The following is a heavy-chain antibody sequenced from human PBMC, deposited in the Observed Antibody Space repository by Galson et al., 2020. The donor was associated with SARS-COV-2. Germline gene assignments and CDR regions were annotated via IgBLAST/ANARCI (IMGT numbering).Heavy chain of an antibody. CDR3: AKDYAMGYYYYYMDV. V-gene: IGHV3-9*01. J-gene: IGHJ6*03. Sequence: GGSLRLSCAASGFTFDDYAMHWVRQAPGKGLEWVSGISWNSGSIGYADSVKGRFTISRDNAKNSLYLQMNSLRAEDTALYYCAKDYAMGYYYYYMDVWGKGTTVTVSS. CDR1: GFTFDDYA. CDR2: ISWNSGSI.